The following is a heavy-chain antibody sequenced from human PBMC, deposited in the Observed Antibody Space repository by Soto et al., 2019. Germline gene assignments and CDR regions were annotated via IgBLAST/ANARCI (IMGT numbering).Heavy chain of an antibody. Sequence: GTLRLACTASWITLTRYSMNFFRHIPGKGLEWVSSISSTTNYIYYGDSMKGRFTISRDNAKNSLYLEMNSLRAEDTAVYYCARESEDLTSNFDYWGQGTLVTVSS. CDR3: ARESEDLTSNFDY. CDR2: ISSTTNYI. J-gene: IGHJ4*02. V-gene: IGHV3-21*06. CDR1: WITLTRYS.